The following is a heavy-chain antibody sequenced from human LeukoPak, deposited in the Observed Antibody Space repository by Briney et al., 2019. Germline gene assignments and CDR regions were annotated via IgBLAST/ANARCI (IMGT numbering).Heavy chain of an antibody. J-gene: IGHJ4*02. CDR3: ATDSLVANF. V-gene: IGHV3-23*01. D-gene: IGHD5-12*01. CDR2: IGGLGEST. CDR1: GFTFSRYA. Sequence: QSGGSLRLSCETSGFTFSRYAMTWVRQAPGKGLEWVSTIGGLGESTNYGDSVKGRFTISRDNSKNTVYLQMNSLKTEDTALYYCATDSLVANFWGQGTLVTVSS.